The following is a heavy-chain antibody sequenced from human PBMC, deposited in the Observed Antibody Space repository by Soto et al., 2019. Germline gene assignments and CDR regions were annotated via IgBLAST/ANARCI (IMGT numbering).Heavy chain of an antibody. D-gene: IGHD3-10*01. CDR3: ARAPKENYYGSGSYYYYYGMDV. CDR2: IGTAGDT. J-gene: IGHJ6*02. Sequence: GGSLRLSCAASGFTFSSYDMHWVRQATGKGLEWVSAIGTAGDTYYPGSVKGRFTISRENAKNSLYLQMNSLRAKDTAVYYCARAPKENYYGSGSYYYYYGMDVWGQGTTVTVSS. CDR1: GFTFSSYD. V-gene: IGHV3-13*01.